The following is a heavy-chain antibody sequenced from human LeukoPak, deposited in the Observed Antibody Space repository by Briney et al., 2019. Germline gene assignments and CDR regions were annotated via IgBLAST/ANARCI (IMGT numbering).Heavy chain of an antibody. CDR1: GGTFSSYT. CDR2: IIPILGIA. J-gene: IGHJ4*02. CDR3: ARAGIRLPWNFDY. D-gene: IGHD2-2*01. Sequence: ASVKVSCKASGGTFSSYTISWVRQAPGQGLEWMGRIIPILGIANYAQKFQGRVTITADESTSTAYMELSSLRSEDTAVYYCARAGIRLPWNFDYWGQGTLVTVSS. V-gene: IGHV1-69*02.